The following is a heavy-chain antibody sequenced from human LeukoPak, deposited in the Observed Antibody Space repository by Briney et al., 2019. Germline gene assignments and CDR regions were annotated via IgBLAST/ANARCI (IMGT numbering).Heavy chain of an antibody. Sequence: PSETLSLTCAVYGGSFSGYYWSWIRQPPGKGLEWIGYIYHSGSTYYNPSLKSRVTISVDRSKNQFSLKLSSVTAADTAVYYCAREGSWYWFDPWGQGTLVTVSS. V-gene: IGHV4-34*01. D-gene: IGHD6-13*01. J-gene: IGHJ5*02. CDR1: GGSFSGYY. CDR2: IYHSGST. CDR3: AREGSWYWFDP.